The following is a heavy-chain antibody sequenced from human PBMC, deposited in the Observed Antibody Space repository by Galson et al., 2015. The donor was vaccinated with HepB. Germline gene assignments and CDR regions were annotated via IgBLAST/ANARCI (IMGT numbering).Heavy chain of an antibody. D-gene: IGHD3-22*01. CDR2: INSDGSTT. V-gene: IGHV3-74*01. J-gene: IGHJ4*02. CDR3: AREGNYDHDSSFDY. Sequence: SLRLSCAASKFTFSSHWMHWVRQAPGKGLVRVSRINSDGSTTNYVESAKGRFTISRDNAKNTLFLQMDFLRAEDTAIYYCAREGNYDHDSSFDYWGRGTLVTVSS. CDR1: KFTFSSHW.